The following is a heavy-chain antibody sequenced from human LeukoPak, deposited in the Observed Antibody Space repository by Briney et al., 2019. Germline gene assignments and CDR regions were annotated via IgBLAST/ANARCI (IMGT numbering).Heavy chain of an antibody. CDR3: ARDAGYNYGYLSSHFDY. V-gene: IGHV1-18*01. Sequence: GASVKVSCKASGYTFTSYGISWVRQAPGQGLEWMGWIGAYNGNTNYAQKLQGRVTMTTDTSTSTAYMELRSLRSDDTAVYYCARDAGYNYGYLSSHFDYWGQGTLVTVSS. J-gene: IGHJ4*02. CDR2: IGAYNGNT. CDR1: GYTFTSYG. D-gene: IGHD5-18*01.